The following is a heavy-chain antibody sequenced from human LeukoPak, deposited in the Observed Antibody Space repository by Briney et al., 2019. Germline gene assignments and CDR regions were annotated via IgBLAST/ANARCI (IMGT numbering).Heavy chain of an antibody. CDR2: IWYDGSNK. D-gene: IGHD5-12*01. Sequence: PGGSLRLSCAASGFTFSSYGMHWVRQAPGKGLEWVAVIWYDGSNKYYADSVKGRFTISRDNSKNTLYLQMNSLRAEDTTLYYCAKDMAPDIVATDYWGQGTLVTVSS. CDR1: GFTFSSYG. J-gene: IGHJ4*02. CDR3: AKDMAPDIVATDY. V-gene: IGHV3-30*02.